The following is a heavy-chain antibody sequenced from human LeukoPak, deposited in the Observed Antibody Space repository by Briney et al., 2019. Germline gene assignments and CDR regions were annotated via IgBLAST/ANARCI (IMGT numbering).Heavy chain of an antibody. CDR1: GFTFSSYS. CDR2: ISSSSDI. J-gene: IGHJ3*01. Sequence: PGGSLRLSCAASGFTFSSYSMNWVRQAPGKGLEWVSFISSSSDIYYAESVKGRFTISRDNAKNSLYLQMNSLRAEDTAVYYCARVTDFWGQGTMVTVSS. V-gene: IGHV3-21*05. CDR3: ARVTDF.